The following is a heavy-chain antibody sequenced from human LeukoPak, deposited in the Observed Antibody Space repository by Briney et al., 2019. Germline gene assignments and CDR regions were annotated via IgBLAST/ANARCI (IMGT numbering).Heavy chain of an antibody. J-gene: IGHJ4*02. CDR3: AKHYMGSSYNRGLDY. Sequence: PSETLSLTCTVSGGSISSSSYYWGWIRQPPGKGLEWIGSIYYSGYTYYNPSLESRVTISVDTFKNQFSLKLSSVTAADTAIYYCAKHYMGSSYNRGLDYWGQGTLVTVSS. D-gene: IGHD3-10*01. V-gene: IGHV4-39*01. CDR2: IYYSGYT. CDR1: GGSISSSSYY.